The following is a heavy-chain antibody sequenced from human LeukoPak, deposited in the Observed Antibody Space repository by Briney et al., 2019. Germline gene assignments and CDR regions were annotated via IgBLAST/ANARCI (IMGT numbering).Heavy chain of an antibody. CDR3: VRFWSGSDY. V-gene: IGHV5-51*01. CDR1: GNSFTNYW. Sequence: RGESLKISCQGSGNSFTNYWIGWVRQMPGKGLEWMGIIYPGDSDTRYSPSFQGQVTISADKSINTAYLQWSSLKASDTAMYYCVRFWSGSDYWGQGTLVTVSS. J-gene: IGHJ4*02. D-gene: IGHD3-3*01. CDR2: IYPGDSDT.